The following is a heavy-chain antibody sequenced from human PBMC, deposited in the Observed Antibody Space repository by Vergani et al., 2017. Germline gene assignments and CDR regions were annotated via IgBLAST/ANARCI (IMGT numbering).Heavy chain of an antibody. J-gene: IGHJ5*02. V-gene: IGHV3-9*02. CDR1: GFTSAGYA. Sequence: EVQLEESGGVLVLPGRSLRLSCVASGFTSAGYAMHWVRQAPGKGLEGVSGISWNRNSICYADSVKGRFTISRDNAKNSLYLQMNSLRAEDTALYYCAKDLCTSSGGGWFAPWGQGTLVTVSS. D-gene: IGHD6-6*01. CDR2: ISWNRNSI. CDR3: AKDLCTSSGGGWFAP.